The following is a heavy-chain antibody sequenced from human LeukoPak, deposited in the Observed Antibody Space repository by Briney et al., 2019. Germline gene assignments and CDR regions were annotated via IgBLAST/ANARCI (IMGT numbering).Heavy chain of an antibody. CDR2: ISYDGSNK. J-gene: IGHJ4*02. CDR3: ARGVLLFDY. Sequence: GGSLRLSCAASGFTFSSYAMHWVRQAPGKGLEGVAVISYDGSNKYYADSVKGRFTISRDNSKNTLYLQMNSLRAEDTAVYYCARGVLLFDYWGQGTLVTVSS. D-gene: IGHD1-26*01. V-gene: IGHV3-30*04. CDR1: GFTFSSYA.